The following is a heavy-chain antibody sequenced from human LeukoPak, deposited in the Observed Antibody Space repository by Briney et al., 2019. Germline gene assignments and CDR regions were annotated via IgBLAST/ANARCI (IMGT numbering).Heavy chain of an antibody. V-gene: IGHV4-34*08. Sequence: GSLRLSCAASGFTFSTFAMIWVRQPPGKGLEWIGEINHSGSTNYNPSLKSRVTISVDTSKNQFSLKLSSVTAADTAVYYCAAVRGVSFDPWGQGTLITVSS. CDR2: INHSGST. J-gene: IGHJ5*02. CDR1: GFTFSTFA. D-gene: IGHD3-10*01. CDR3: AAVRGVSFDP.